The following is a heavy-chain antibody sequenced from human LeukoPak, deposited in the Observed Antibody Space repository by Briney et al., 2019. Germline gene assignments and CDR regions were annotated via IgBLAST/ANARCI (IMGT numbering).Heavy chain of an antibody. CDR3: AKSDISGWTVVGL. CDR1: GFTFSSYG. CDR2: IWYDGSNK. Sequence: PGRSLRLSCAASGFTFSSYGMHWVRQAPGKGLEWVAVIWYDGSNKYYADSVKGRFTISRDNSKNTLYLQMNSLRAEDTAVYYCAKSDISGWTVVGLWGQGTLVTVPS. V-gene: IGHV3-33*06. D-gene: IGHD6-19*01. J-gene: IGHJ4*02.